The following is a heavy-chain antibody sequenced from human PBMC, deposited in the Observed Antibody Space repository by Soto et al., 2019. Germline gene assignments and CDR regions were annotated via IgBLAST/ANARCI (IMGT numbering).Heavy chain of an antibody. CDR1: GFIFTKYA. D-gene: IGHD2-15*01. Sequence: HPGGSLRLSCAASGFIFTKYAMNWVRQAPGKELEWVSGISGSGGTTYYADSVKGRFTISRDNSKNTVYLQMNSLRAGDTAVYYCAREYCSSANCYTRAGYYYGIGVWGQGTTVTVSS. V-gene: IGHV3-23*01. J-gene: IGHJ6*02. CDR2: ISGSGGTT. CDR3: AREYCSSANCYTRAGYYYGIGV.